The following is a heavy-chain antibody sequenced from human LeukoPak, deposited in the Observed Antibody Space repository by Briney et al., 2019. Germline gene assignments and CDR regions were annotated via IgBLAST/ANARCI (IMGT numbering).Heavy chain of an antibody. CDR3: ASYKGDVGSSY. CDR1: GGSISSYY. Sequence: TSSETLSLTCTVSGGSISSYYWSWIRQPPGKGPEWIGYIYYSGSTNYNPSLKSRVTISVDTSKKQFSLKLSSVTAADTAVYYCASYKGDVGSSYWGQGTLVTVSS. J-gene: IGHJ4*02. V-gene: IGHV4-59*01. CDR2: IYYSGST. D-gene: IGHD3-10*01.